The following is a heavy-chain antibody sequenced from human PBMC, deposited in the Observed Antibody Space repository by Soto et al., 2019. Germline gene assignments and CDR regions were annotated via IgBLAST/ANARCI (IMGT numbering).Heavy chain of an antibody. CDR2: IIPILGIA. V-gene: IGHV1-69*02. D-gene: IGHD6-19*01. CDR1: GGTFSSYT. Sequence: ASVKVSCKASGGTFSSYTISWVRQAPGQGLEWMGRIIPILGIANYAQKFQGRVTITADKSTSTAYMELSSLRSEDTAVYYCARGRGYSSGWYDYWGQGTLVTVSS. CDR3: ARGRGYSSGWYDY. J-gene: IGHJ4*02.